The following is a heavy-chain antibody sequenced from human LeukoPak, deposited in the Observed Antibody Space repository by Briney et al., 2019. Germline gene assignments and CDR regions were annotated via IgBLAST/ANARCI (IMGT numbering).Heavy chain of an antibody. V-gene: IGHV2-70*04. Sequence: SGPALVKPTQTLTLTCNFSGFLLSTSGMRVNWIRQPPGNALEWLALIDWDDEKFYSTSMKTRLTISKDTSKNQVVLTMTNIDPVDTATYYCARTWEYGSGNVWFDPWGQGTLVTVSS. CDR1: GFLLSTSGMR. CDR3: ARTWEYGSGNVWFDP. D-gene: IGHD3-10*01. J-gene: IGHJ5*02. CDR2: IDWDDEK.